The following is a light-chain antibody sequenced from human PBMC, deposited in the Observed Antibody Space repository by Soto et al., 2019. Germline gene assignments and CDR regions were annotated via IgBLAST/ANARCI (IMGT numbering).Light chain of an antibody. J-gene: IGLJ2*01. V-gene: IGLV2-8*01. Sequence: QSVLTQPPSASGSPGQSVTISRTGTSSDVGAYKFVSWYQLHPGKAPKLMIYEVNVRPSGVPDRFSGSKSGNTASLTVSGLQVEDEADYYCSSYGGRSNLVFGGGTKLTVL. CDR3: SSYGGRSNLV. CDR2: EVN. CDR1: SSDVGAYKF.